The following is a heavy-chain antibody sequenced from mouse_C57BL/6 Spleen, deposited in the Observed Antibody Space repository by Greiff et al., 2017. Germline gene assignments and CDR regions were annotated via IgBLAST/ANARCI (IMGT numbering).Heavy chain of an antibody. CDR3: ARGSYYGNYGDY. D-gene: IGHD2-1*01. J-gene: IGHJ2*01. CDR1: GYAFSSSW. Sequence: QVQLQQSGPELVKPGASVKISCKASGYAFSSSWMNWVKQRPGKGLEWIGRIYPGDGDTNYNGKFKGKATLTADKSSSTAYMQLSSLTSEDSAVYYCARGSYYGNYGDYWGQGTTLTVSS. CDR2: IYPGDGDT. V-gene: IGHV1-82*01.